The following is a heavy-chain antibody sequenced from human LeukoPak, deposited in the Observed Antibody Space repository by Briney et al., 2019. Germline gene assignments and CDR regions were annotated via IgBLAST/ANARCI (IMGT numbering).Heavy chain of an antibody. Sequence: PSETLSLTCTVSAGSISSYYWSWIRQPPGKGLEWIGYIYYSGSTNYNPSHKSRVTISVDTSKNQFSLKLSSVTAADTAVYYCARETSQKGAHYMDVWGKGTTVTISS. CDR3: ARETSQKGAHYMDV. CDR2: IYYSGST. J-gene: IGHJ6*03. V-gene: IGHV4-59*01. CDR1: AGSISSYY. D-gene: IGHD3-16*01.